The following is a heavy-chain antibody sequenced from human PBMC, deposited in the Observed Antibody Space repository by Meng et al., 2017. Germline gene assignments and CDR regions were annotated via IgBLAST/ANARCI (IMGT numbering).Heavy chain of an antibody. CDR1: GFTFDDYG. CDR2: IHWNGGST. D-gene: IGHD3-10*01. V-gene: IGHV3-20*04. J-gene: IGHJ3*02. CDR3: AREFFGSGSYYEDDAFDI. Sequence: GGSLRLSCAASGFTFDDYGMSWVRQAPGKGLELVSGIHWNGGSTGYADSVKGRFTISRDNAKNSLYLQMNSLRAEDTALYYCAREFFGSGSYYEDDAFDIWGQGTMVTVSS.